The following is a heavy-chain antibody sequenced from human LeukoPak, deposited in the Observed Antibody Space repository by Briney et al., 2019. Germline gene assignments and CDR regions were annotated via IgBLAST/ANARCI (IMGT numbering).Heavy chain of an antibody. CDR1: GFTFSSYG. CDR2: IWYGGSNK. Sequence: PGGSLRLSCAASGFTFSSYGMHWVRQAPGKGLEWVAVIWYGGSNKYYADTVKGRFTISRDNSKNTLYLQMNSLRAEDTAVYYCAKSTPTFTILDVWGKGTTVTVSS. V-gene: IGHV3-30*02. J-gene: IGHJ6*04. CDR3: AKSTPTFTILDV. D-gene: IGHD3-3*01.